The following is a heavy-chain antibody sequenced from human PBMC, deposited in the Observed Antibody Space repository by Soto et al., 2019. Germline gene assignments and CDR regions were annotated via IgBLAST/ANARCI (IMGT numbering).Heavy chain of an antibody. CDR3: AGILGYCSSTSCSARNWFDP. D-gene: IGHD2-2*01. V-gene: IGHV4-34*01. CDR1: GGSFSGYY. CDR2: INHSGST. Sequence: SETLSLTCAVYGGSFSGYYWSWIRQPPGKGLEWIGEINHSGSTNYNPFLKSRVTISVDTSKNQFSLKLSSVTAADTAVYYCAGILGYCSSTSCSARNWFDPWGQGTLDTVSS. J-gene: IGHJ5*02.